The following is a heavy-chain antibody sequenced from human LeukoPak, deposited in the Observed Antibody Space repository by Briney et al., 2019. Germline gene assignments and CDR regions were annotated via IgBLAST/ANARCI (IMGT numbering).Heavy chain of an antibody. D-gene: IGHD4/OR15-4a*01. CDR3: AGSLSPIRRLLTIRRREGENVAEYFFAS. CDR1: GGSISGYY. V-gene: IGHV4-59*08. Sequence: SETLSLTCTVSGGSISGYYWSWIRQPPGKGLEWVGYIYSSGSTNYNPSLKSRVTISVDTSKNQFSLRLSSVTAADTAVYYCAGSLSPIRRLLTIRRREGENVAEYFFASWGQGTLVTVFS. J-gene: IGHJ4*02. CDR2: IYSSGST.